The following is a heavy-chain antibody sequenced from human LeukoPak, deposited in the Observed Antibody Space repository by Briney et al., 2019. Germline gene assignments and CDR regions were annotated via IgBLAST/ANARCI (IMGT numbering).Heavy chain of an antibody. CDR2: ISWNSGSI. CDR3: AKGFTHDSSGTRIHDAFDI. D-gene: IGHD3-22*01. J-gene: IGHJ3*02. Sequence: GGSLRLSCAASGFTFDDYAMHWVRHAPGKGLEWVSGISWNSGSIGYADSVKGRFTISRDNAKNSLYLQMSSLRAEDTALYYYAKGFTHDSSGTRIHDAFDIWGRGTMVTVSS. V-gene: IGHV3-9*01. CDR1: GFTFDDYA.